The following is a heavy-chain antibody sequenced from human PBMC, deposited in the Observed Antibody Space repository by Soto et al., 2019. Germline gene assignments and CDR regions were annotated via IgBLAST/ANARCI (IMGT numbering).Heavy chain of an antibody. CDR2: IYYSGST. J-gene: IGHJ3*02. D-gene: IGHD3-16*01. CDR3: ARSPDIPKYDYIWGSYPRGDFDI. Sequence: SETLSLTCTVSGGSISSYYWSWIRQPPGKGLEWIGYIYYSGSTNYNPSLKSRVTISVDTSKNQFSLKLSSVTAADTAVYYCARSPDIPKYDYIWGSYPRGDFDIWGQGTMVTVSS. CDR1: GGSISSYY. V-gene: IGHV4-59*01.